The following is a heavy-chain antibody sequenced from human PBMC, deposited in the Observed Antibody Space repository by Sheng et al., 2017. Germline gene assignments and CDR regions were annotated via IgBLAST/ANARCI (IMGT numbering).Heavy chain of an antibody. Sequence: QVQLVQSGAEVKKPGASVKVSCKASGYTFIGYYLHWVRQAPGQGLEWVGWINPYNGDTNYAQKFVGRVTLTRDTSIKTAYLDLSRLTSDDTAVYYCARPRHINSSTWPNYYLDVWGQGTTVTVSS. J-gene: IGHJ6*03. D-gene: IGHD6-6*01. CDR3: ARPRHINSSTWPNYYLDV. CDR2: INPYNGDT. V-gene: IGHV1-2*02. CDR1: GYTFIGYY.